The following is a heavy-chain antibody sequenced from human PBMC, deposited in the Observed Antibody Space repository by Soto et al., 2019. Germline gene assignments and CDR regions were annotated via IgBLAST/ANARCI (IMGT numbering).Heavy chain of an antibody. CDR1: GGSISSRTSY. Sequence: QVQLQESGPGLVKPSQTLSLTCTVSGGSISSRTSYWSWIRQHPGKGLEWIGYIYYGGDSLYNPSLKSRVTIAIDTSENHFSLKLNSVTAADTAVYFCGREGGGGVDCWGQGTLVTVAS. CDR3: GREGGGGVDC. CDR2: IYYGGDS. D-gene: IGHD1-26*01. V-gene: IGHV4-31*03. J-gene: IGHJ4*02.